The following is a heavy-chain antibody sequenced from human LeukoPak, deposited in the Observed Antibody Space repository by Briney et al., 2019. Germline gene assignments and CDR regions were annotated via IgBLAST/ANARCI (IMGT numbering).Heavy chain of an antibody. CDR1: GYTFTSYG. CDR3: ARHIVGAPVYYFDY. D-gene: IGHD1-26*01. CDR2: ISAYNGNT. J-gene: IGHJ4*02. Sequence: GASVKVSCKASGYTFTSYGISWVRQAPGQGLEWMGWISAYNGNTNYAQKLQGRVTMTTDTSTSTAYMELRSLRSDDTAVYSCARHIVGAPVYYFDYWGQGTLVTVSS. V-gene: IGHV1-18*01.